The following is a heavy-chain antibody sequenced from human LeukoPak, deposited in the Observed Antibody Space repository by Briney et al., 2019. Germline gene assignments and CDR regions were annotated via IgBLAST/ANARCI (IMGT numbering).Heavy chain of an antibody. V-gene: IGHV4-39*07. CDR1: GGSIGSSSYY. CDR3: ARDPDFWTGYYYFDY. J-gene: IGHJ4*02. Sequence: SETLSLTCTVSGGSIGSSSYYWGWIRQPPGKGLEWIGNIYYSGNTYYNPSLKSRVTISVDTSKNQFSLNLNSVTAADTAVYYCARDPDFWTGYYYFDYWGQGTLVTVSS. D-gene: IGHD3/OR15-3a*01. CDR2: IYYSGNT.